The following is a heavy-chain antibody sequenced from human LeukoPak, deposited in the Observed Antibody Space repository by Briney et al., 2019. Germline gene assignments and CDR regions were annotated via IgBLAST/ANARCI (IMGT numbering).Heavy chain of an antibody. CDR3: AKEGSSWKSAFVDYYYYMDV. CDR1: GGTFSSYA. D-gene: IGHD6-13*01. CDR2: IIPIFGTA. J-gene: IGHJ6*03. Sequence: GASVKVSCKASGGTFSSYAISWVRQAPGQGLEWMGGIIPIFGTANYAQKFQGRVTITADKSTSTAYMELSSLRSEDTAVYYCAKEGSSWKSAFVDYYYYMDVWGKGTTVTISS. V-gene: IGHV1-69*06.